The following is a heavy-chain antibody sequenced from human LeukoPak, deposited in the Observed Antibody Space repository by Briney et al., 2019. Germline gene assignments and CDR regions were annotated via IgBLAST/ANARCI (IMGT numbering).Heavy chain of an antibody. CDR2: ISTYNGNT. V-gene: IGHV1-18*01. Sequence: ASVKVSCKASGYTFTSFGINWVRQAPGQGLEWMGWISTYNGNTNYAQKLQGRVTMTTDTSTNTVYMELRSLRSDDTAVYYCAREVPYDTSRYYQPFDYWGQGTLVTVSS. CDR3: AREVPYDTSRYYQPFDY. CDR1: GYTFTSFG. D-gene: IGHD3-22*01. J-gene: IGHJ4*02.